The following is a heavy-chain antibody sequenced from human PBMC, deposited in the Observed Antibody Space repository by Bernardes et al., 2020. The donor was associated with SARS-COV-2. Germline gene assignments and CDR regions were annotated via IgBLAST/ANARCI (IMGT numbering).Heavy chain of an antibody. CDR2: IFYSGST. D-gene: IGHD2-15*01. V-gene: IGHV4-59*01. CDR1: GGSMITEY. J-gene: IGHJ4*02. Sequence: SETLSLTCFVSGGSMITEYWSWIRQPPGKGLEWIGYIFYSGSTNYNPSLESRVTISVDTSKSQFSLRLRSVTPADTAVYYCARLYCSGRNCYPLYFDYWGQGALVTVSP. CDR3: ARLYCSGRNCYPLYFDY.